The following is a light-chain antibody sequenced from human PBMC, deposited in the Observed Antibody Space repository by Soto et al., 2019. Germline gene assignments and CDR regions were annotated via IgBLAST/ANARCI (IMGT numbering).Light chain of an antibody. CDR3: SSYAGSDNPYV. CDR2: EVT. Sequence: QSALTQPPSASGSPGQSVTISCTGTSGDVGGYDYVSWYQQHPGKAPKLMIYEVTKRPLGVPDRFSGSKSGNTASLTVSGLQAEGEADYYCSSYAGSDNPYVFGTGTKSPS. J-gene: IGLJ1*01. V-gene: IGLV2-8*01. CDR1: SGDVGGYDY.